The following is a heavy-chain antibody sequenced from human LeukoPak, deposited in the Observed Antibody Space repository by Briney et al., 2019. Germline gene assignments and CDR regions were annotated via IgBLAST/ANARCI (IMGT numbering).Heavy chain of an antibody. CDR1: DFSLSQFG. D-gene: IGHD3-22*01. CDR3: VRATWDGYYSDRKGVDYFDN. J-gene: IGHJ4*02. V-gene: IGHV3-21*01. Sequence: GGSLRLSCVASDFSLSQFGMNWGRQAPGKGLEWVSSIGGSSSFIYYADSVKGRFTISRDNAKNSLYLHMNSLRAEDTAVYYCVRATWDGYYSDRKGVDYFDNWGQGSLVTVSS. CDR2: IGGSSSFI.